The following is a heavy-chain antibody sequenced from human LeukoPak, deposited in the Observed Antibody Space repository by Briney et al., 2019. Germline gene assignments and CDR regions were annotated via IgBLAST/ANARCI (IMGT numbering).Heavy chain of an antibody. CDR3: ARRLSMRNPVIDY. V-gene: IGHV5-51*01. CDR2: IYPGDSDT. Sequence: GESLKISCKGSGYSFTSYWIGWVRQMPGKGLEWMGIIYPGDSDTRYSPSFQGQVTIPADKSISTAYLQWSSLKASDTAMYYCARRLSMRNPVIDYWGQGTLVTVSS. D-gene: IGHD2/OR15-2a*01. J-gene: IGHJ4*02. CDR1: GYSFTSYW.